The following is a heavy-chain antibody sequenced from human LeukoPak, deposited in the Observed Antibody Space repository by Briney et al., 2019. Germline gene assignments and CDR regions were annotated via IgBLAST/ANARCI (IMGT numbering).Heavy chain of an antibody. CDR2: IYYSGST. Sequence: PSETLSLTCAVYGGSFSGYYWSWIRQPPGKGLEWIGYIYYSGSTNYNPSLKSRATISVDTSKNHFSLRLSSMSAADTALYYCARVGGTTTRYFDYWGQGTLVTVSS. V-gene: IGHV4-59*01. D-gene: IGHD1-1*01. CDR3: ARVGGTTTRYFDY. CDR1: GGSFSGYY. J-gene: IGHJ4*02.